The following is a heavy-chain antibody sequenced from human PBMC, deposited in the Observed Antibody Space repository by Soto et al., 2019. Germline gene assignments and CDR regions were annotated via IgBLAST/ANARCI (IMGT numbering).Heavy chain of an antibody. Sequence: EGSLRLSWAASGTTVSGKKYLAWVRQAPGKGLEWVANVKPDGSATFYADSLKGRFTISRDNAKNSVSLQMDSLRADDTAVYYCARDRERVIENGGIALGAMEVSGHGTTVTVSS. V-gene: IGHV3-7*03. CDR1: GTTVSGKKY. D-gene: IGHD1-1*01. CDR3: ARDRERVIENGGIALGAMEV. J-gene: IGHJ6*02. CDR2: VKPDGSAT.